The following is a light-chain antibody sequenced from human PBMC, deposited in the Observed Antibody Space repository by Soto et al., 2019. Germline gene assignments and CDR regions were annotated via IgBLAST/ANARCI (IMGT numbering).Light chain of an antibody. CDR1: SSDVSGYNY. Sequence: QSVLTQPASVSGSPGQSLTISCTGTSSDVSGYNYVSWYQQYPGKAPKLMIYDVSNRPSGVSNRFSGSKSGNTASLTISGLQAEDEADYYCSSYTSSNTYVFGAGTKVTVL. CDR3: SSYTSSNTYV. J-gene: IGLJ1*01. V-gene: IGLV2-14*03. CDR2: DVS.